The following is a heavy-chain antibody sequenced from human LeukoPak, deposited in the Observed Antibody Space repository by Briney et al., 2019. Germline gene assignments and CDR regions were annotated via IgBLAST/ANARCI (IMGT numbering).Heavy chain of an antibody. D-gene: IGHD3-10*01. V-gene: IGHV1-8*01. J-gene: IGHJ6*03. Sequence: WASVKVSCKASGYTFTSYDINWVRQATGQGLEWMGWMNPNSGNTGYVQKFQGRVTMTRNTSISTAYMELSSLRSEDTAVYYCARVKLLWFGELSIYYYYMDVWGKGTTVTISS. CDR1: GYTFTSYD. CDR3: ARVKLLWFGELSIYYYYMDV. CDR2: MNPNSGNT.